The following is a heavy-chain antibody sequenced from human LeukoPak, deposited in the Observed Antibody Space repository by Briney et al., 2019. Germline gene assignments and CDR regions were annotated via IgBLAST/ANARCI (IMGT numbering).Heavy chain of an antibody. CDR1: GYTFTSYY. J-gene: IGHJ4*02. V-gene: IGHV1-46*01. CDR2: INPSGGST. Sequence: GASVKVSCKASGYTFTSYYMHWVRQAPGQGLEWMGIINPSGGSTSYAQKFQGRVTMTRDTSTSTVYMELSSLRSEDTAVYYCARDPVDYYGSGSYYTFDYWGQGTLVTVSS. D-gene: IGHD3-10*01. CDR3: ARDPVDYYGSGSYYTFDY.